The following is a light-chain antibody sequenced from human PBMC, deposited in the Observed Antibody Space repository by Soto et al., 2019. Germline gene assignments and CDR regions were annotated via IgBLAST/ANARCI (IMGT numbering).Light chain of an antibody. CDR1: QSVSNY. Sequence: EIVLTQSPATLSLSPGERATLSCRASQSVSNYLAWYQQKPGQAPRLLIYDASNRATGIPARFSGSGSGTDFTLTISTLEPEDFAVYYCQQHINRLSFGRGTKVEIK. J-gene: IGKJ4*01. V-gene: IGKV3-11*01. CDR3: QQHINRLS. CDR2: DAS.